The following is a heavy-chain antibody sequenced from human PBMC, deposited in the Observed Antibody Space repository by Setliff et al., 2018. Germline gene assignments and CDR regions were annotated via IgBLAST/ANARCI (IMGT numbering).Heavy chain of an antibody. D-gene: IGHD3-3*01. Sequence: PSETLSLTCTVSDDSISSRRYYWGWFRQPAGKGLEWIGQIYTSWSTNYNPSFKSRVTISLDTSKNQFSLSLQTVTAADTAVYYCARMSGFQYIDVWGKGTTVTVSS. CDR2: IYTSWST. J-gene: IGHJ6*03. CDR1: DDSISSRRYY. CDR3: ARMSGFQYIDV. V-gene: IGHV4-61*09.